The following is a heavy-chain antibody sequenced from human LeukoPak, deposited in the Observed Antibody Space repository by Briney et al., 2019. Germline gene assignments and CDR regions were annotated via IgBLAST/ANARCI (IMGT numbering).Heavy chain of an antibody. J-gene: IGHJ4*02. Sequence: GASVKVSCKASGGTFSSYTISWVRQAPGQGLEWMGRIIPILGIANYAQKFQGRVTITADKSTSTAYMELSSLRSEDPAVYYCARVKDYYAFRDWGQGTLVTVSS. CDR1: GGTFSSYT. CDR3: ARVKDYYAFRD. D-gene: IGHD3-22*01. V-gene: IGHV1-69*02. CDR2: IIPILGIA.